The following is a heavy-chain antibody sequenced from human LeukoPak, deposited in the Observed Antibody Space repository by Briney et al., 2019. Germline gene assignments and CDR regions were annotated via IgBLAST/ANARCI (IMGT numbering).Heavy chain of an antibody. Sequence: SETLSLTCTVSGYSISSGYYWGWIRQPPGKGLEWIGSIYHGGSTYYNPSLKSRVTISVDTSKNQFSLKLSSVTAADTAMYYCARDDRYNWNDGPSHFDYWGQGTLVTVSS. CDR2: IYHGGST. J-gene: IGHJ4*02. V-gene: IGHV4-38-2*02. D-gene: IGHD1-20*01. CDR1: GYSISSGYY. CDR3: ARDDRYNWNDGPSHFDY.